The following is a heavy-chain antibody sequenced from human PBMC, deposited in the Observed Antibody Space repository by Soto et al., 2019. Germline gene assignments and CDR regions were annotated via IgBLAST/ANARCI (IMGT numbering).Heavy chain of an antibody. V-gene: IGHV4-34*01. D-gene: IGHD1-26*01. Sequence: SETLSLTCAVYGGSFSGYYWSWIRQPPGKGLEWIGEINHSGSTNYNPSLKSRVTISVDTSKNQFSLKLSSVTAADTAVYYCARGELLRGYYYYMDVWGKGTTVTVSS. CDR2: INHSGST. CDR3: ARGELLRGYYYYMDV. J-gene: IGHJ6*03. CDR1: GGSFSGYY.